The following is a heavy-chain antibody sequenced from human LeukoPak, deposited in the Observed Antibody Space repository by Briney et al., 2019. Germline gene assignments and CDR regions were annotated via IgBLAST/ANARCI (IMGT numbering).Heavy chain of an antibody. Sequence: GGSLRLSCAASGFTFSSYSMNWVRQAPGKGLEWVSSISSSSSYIYYADSVKGRFTISRDNAKNSLYLQMNSLRAEDTAVYYCAKDHDSYFDYWGQGTLVTVSS. CDR1: GFTFSSYS. V-gene: IGHV3-21*01. CDR3: AKDHDSYFDY. D-gene: IGHD3-16*01. CDR2: ISSSSSYI. J-gene: IGHJ4*02.